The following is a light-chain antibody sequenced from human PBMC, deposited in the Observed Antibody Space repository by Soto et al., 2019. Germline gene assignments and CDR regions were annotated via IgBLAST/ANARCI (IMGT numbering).Light chain of an antibody. V-gene: IGKV3D-20*02. CDR2: GAS. J-gene: IGKJ5*01. CDR1: QSVSSSY. CDR3: QQCNNWPPIN. Sequence: EVVLAQSPVTLSLSPGEIATLSCSASQSVSSSYLAWYQQKPGQAPRLLIYGASSRATGIPDRFSGSGSGTDFTLTISRLEPEDFAVYYCQQCNNWPPINFGQGTRLEIK.